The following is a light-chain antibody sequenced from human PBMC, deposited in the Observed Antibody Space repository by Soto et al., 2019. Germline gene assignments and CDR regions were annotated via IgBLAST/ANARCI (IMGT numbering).Light chain of an antibody. CDR3: QQHDVSPRT. Sequence: IVLTQSPDTLSLSLGERATLSCRTSRTVNNNYLAWYQQKPGQAPRLLIYGASRRAIGIPDRFSGSGSGTDFILTINRLEPEDFAVYYCQQHDVSPRTFGQGTKVDIK. CDR1: RTVNNNY. J-gene: IGKJ1*01. V-gene: IGKV3-20*01. CDR2: GAS.